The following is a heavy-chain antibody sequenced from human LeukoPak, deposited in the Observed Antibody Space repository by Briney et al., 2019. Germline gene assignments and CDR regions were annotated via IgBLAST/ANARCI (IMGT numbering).Heavy chain of an antibody. V-gene: IGHV4-34*01. CDR3: ARGETPEGAFDI. J-gene: IGHJ3*02. Sequence: PSETLSLTCAVYGGSFSGYYWSWIRQPPGKGLEWIGEINHSGSTNYNPSLKSRVTISVDTSKNQFSLKLSSVTAADTAVYYCARGETPEGAFDIWGQGTMVTVSS. D-gene: IGHD2-15*01. CDR2: INHSGST. CDR1: GGSFSGYY.